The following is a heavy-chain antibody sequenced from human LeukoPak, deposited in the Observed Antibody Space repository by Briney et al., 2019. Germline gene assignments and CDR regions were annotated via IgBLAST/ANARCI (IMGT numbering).Heavy chain of an antibody. Sequence: SETLSLTCTVSGGSISSYYWSWIRQPPGKGLEWIGYIYSSGSTEYTHSLRGRVTISVDTSKNQFSLRLSSVTAADTAVYYCTRHIAVAGGDLWGQGTLVTVSS. CDR1: GGSISSYY. D-gene: IGHD6-19*01. CDR3: TRHIAVAGGDL. V-gene: IGHV4-59*08. J-gene: IGHJ5*02. CDR2: IYSSGST.